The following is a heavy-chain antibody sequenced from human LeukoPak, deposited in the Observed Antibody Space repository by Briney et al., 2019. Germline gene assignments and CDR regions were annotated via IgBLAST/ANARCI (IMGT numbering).Heavy chain of an antibody. CDR3: AKRAELRYFDWFFDY. D-gene: IGHD3-9*01. V-gene: IGHV3-30*18. CDR1: GFTFSSYG. CDR2: ISYDGSSK. J-gene: IGHJ4*02. Sequence: GGSLRLSCAASGFTFSSYGMHWVRQAPGKGLEWVAAISYDGSSKYYADSVKGRFTISRDNSKNTLYLQMNSLRAEDTAVYYCAKRAELRYFDWFFDYWGQGTLVTVSS.